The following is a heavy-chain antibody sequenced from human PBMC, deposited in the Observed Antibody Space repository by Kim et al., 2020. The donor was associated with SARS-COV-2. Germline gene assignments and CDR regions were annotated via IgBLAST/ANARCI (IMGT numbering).Heavy chain of an antibody. CDR3: ARGTTTDY. J-gene: IGHJ4*02. Sequence: GGSLRLSCAGSGFTFSTYWMTWVRQAPGKGLEWVAKIKQDGSEKYYVDSVKGRFTISRDNAKNSLYLEMNSLRGEDTAVYYCARGTTTDYWGQGTLVTVSS. D-gene: IGHD1-26*01. CDR2: IKQDGSEK. CDR1: GFTFSTYW. V-gene: IGHV3-7*01.